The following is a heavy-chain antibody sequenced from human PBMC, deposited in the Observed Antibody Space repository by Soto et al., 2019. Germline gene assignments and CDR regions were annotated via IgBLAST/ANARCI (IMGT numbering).Heavy chain of an antibody. V-gene: IGHV4-59*11. CDR3: ARTEYDKIGHGY. D-gene: IGHD3-22*01. Sequence: PSETLSLTCTVSGASISTHYWSWIRQPPGKALEWIGYIYNRGSTNQNPSLQSRVSISIDTSNNQFSLRLRSVTAADTAVYYCARTEYDKIGHGYWGQGTLVTVSS. J-gene: IGHJ4*02. CDR1: GASISTHY. CDR2: IYNRGST.